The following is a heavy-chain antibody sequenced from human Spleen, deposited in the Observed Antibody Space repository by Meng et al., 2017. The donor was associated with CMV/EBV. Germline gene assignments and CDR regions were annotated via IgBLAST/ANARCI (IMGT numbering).Heavy chain of an antibody. CDR1: GYSINSGYY. CDR3: ARGLERRYCSGGSCLVTPDYFDY. Sequence: SETLSLTCIVSGYSINSGYYWGWIRQPPGKGLEWIGHIYRSGSSYYNPSLKSRVTISVDTSKNQFSLKLSSVTAADTAVYYCARGLERRYCSGGSCLVTPDYFDYWGQGTLVTVSS. CDR2: IYRSGSS. V-gene: IGHV4-38-2*02. J-gene: IGHJ4*02. D-gene: IGHD2-15*01.